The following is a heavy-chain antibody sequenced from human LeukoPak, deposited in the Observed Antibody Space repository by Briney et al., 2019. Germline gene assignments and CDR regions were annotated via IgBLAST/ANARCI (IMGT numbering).Heavy chain of an antibody. CDR1: GSTFSNYW. V-gene: IGHV3-7*05. D-gene: IGHD5/OR15-5a*01. CDR3: ASGSRFDY. J-gene: IGHJ4*02. CDR2: IKQDGSEK. Sequence: PGGSLRLSCAASGSTFSNYWMTWVRQAPGKGLEWVANIKQDGSEKYYVDSVKGRFTISRDNAQISLYLQMNSLRTEDTAVYYCASGSRFDYWGQGTLVTVSS.